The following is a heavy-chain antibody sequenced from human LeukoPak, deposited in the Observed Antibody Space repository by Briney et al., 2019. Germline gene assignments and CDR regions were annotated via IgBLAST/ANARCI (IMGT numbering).Heavy chain of an antibody. Sequence: SETLSLTCGVSVGSISSGNWWSWVRRSPEKGLEWIGEIHHNGTRNYNPSLKSRVTISADTFQNHFSLIVTSLTAADTAVYYCATAPILRGEGGEHYRCGMDVWGQGTTVIVSS. D-gene: IGHD2-2*02. V-gene: IGHV4/OR15-8*01. CDR3: ATAPILRGEGGEHYRCGMDV. J-gene: IGHJ6*02. CDR2: IHHNGTR. CDR1: VGSISSGNW.